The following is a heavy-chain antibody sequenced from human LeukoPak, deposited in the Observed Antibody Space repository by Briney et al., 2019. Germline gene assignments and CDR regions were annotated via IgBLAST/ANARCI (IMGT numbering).Heavy chain of an antibody. V-gene: IGHV3-48*03. Sequence: GRSLRLSCAASGFTFSTYEMNWVRQAPGKGLEGVSYISSSASITYYADSVKGRFTSFRDNAKNSLYLQMDSLRVEDTAVYYCARLQPAIAAAGSFDYWGQGTLVTVFS. CDR3: ARLQPAIAAAGSFDY. J-gene: IGHJ4*02. CDR1: GFTFSTYE. CDR2: ISSSASIT. D-gene: IGHD6-13*01.